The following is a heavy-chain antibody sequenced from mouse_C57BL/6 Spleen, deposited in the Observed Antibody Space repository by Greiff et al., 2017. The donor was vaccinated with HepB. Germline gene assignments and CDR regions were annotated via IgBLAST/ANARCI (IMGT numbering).Heavy chain of an antibody. CDR1: GYAFSSSW. CDR2: IYPGDGDT. Sequence: QVQLQQPGPELVKPGASVKISCKASGYAFSSSWMNWVKQRPGKGLEWIGRIYPGDGDTNYNGKFKGKATLTADKSSSTAYMQLSSLTSEDSAVYFCATPFHYYGSSSFAYWGQGTLVTVSA. CDR3: ATPFHYYGSSSFAY. V-gene: IGHV1-82*01. J-gene: IGHJ3*01. D-gene: IGHD1-1*01.